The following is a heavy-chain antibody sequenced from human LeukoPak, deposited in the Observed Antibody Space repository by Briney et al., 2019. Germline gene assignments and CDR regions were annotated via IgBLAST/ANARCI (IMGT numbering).Heavy chain of an antibody. Sequence: HTGRSLRLSCAASGFTFSSYGMHWVRQAPGKGLEWVAVIWYDGSNKYYADSVKGRFTISRDNSKNTLYLQMNSLRAADTAVYFCARDRRYCSAGSCQAAFDYWGQGTLVTVSS. V-gene: IGHV3-33*01. CDR1: GFTFSSYG. J-gene: IGHJ4*02. D-gene: IGHD2-15*01. CDR3: ARDRRYCSAGSCQAAFDY. CDR2: IWYDGSNK.